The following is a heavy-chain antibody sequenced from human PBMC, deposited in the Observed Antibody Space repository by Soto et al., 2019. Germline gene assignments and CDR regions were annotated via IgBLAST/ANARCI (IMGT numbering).Heavy chain of an antibody. J-gene: IGHJ4*02. Sequence: QVQLVESGGGVVQPGRSLTLSCAASGVTFNTYAMHWVRQAPGKGLEWVAIVSYDGSNKYYAESVKGRFTISRDNSKSTRYLQMNSVRAEDTAVYYCAKDRGRYCSGGRCYLFDSWGQGTLVTVSS. CDR1: GVTFNTYA. V-gene: IGHV3-30*04. D-gene: IGHD2-15*01. CDR2: VSYDGSNK. CDR3: AKDRGRYCSGGRCYLFDS.